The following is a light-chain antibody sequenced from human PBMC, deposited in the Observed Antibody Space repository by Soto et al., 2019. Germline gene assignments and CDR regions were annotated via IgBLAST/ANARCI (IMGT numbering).Light chain of an antibody. CDR1: SSDVGSDNL. V-gene: IGLV2-23*01. J-gene: IGLJ2*01. CDR3: CSYAGSSTAI. CDR2: EGS. Sequence: QSALTQPASVSGSPGQSSTISCTGTSSDVGSDNLVSWYQQHPGKAPKLMIYEGSKRPSGVSNRFSGYKSGNTASLTISGLQAEDEADYYCCSYAGSSTAIFGGGTKLTVL.